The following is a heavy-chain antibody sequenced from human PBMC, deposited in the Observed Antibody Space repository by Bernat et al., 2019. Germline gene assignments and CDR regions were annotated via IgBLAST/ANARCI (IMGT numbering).Heavy chain of an antibody. CDR1: GFTVSHNH. Sequence: EVQVVDSGGDLVQPGGSLRLSCAASGFTVSHNHVSWVRQALGKGLEWVSVIHNSGITQYADSVKGRFTISRDNSKNTVYLQMNSVRVEDTAVYYCMGYGGNSVWGQGTLVTVSS. D-gene: IGHD2-21*01. J-gene: IGHJ4*02. V-gene: IGHV3-66*01. CDR2: IHNSGIT. CDR3: MGYGGNSV.